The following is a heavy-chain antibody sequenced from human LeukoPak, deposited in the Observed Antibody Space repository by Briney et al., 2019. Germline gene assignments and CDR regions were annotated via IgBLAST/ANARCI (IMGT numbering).Heavy chain of an antibody. CDR1: GSSLSSGYY. V-gene: IGHV4-38-2*01. D-gene: IGHD3-3*01. J-gene: IGHJ4*02. CDR3: ARLLIPALGNFWIAYKEGFDY. CDR2: IYHSGDT. Sequence: SETLSLTCAVSGSSLSSGYYWGWIRQSPGKGLEWIGNIYHSGDTYYNPSLKSRLTISVDTSKNQFSLTLTSVTAADTAVYYCARLLIPALGNFWIAYKEGFDYWGQGTLVTVSS.